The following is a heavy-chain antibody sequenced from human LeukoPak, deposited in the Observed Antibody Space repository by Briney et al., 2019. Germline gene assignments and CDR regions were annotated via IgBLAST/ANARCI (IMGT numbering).Heavy chain of an antibody. CDR1: GFTFRSFG. CDR2: IQYDGSNE. CDR3: ARNWYAGFDY. V-gene: IGHV3-30*02. D-gene: IGHD1-1*01. J-gene: IGHJ4*02. Sequence: GGSLRLSCVVSGFTFRSFGMHWVRQPPGKGLEWVAFIQYDGSNEYYADSVKGRFTIYRDNSKNMLYVQMNSLRAEDTALYYGARNWYAGFDYWGQGTPVTVSS.